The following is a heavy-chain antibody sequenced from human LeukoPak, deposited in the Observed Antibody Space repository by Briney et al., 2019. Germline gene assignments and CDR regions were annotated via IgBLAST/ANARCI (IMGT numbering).Heavy chain of an antibody. V-gene: IGHV4-61*02. CDR3: ARGGGRYDFWSGQLPLDP. CDR1: GGSISSGSYY. D-gene: IGHD3-3*01. J-gene: IGHJ5*02. CDR2: IYTSGST. Sequence: NPSQTLSLTCTVSGGSISSGSYYWSWLRQPAGKGLEWIGRIYTSGSTNYNPSLKSRVTISVDTSKNQFSLKLSSVTAADTAVYYCARGGGRYDFWSGQLPLDPWGQGTLVTVSS.